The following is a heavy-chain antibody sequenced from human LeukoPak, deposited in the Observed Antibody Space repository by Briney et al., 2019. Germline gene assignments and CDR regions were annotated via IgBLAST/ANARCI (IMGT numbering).Heavy chain of an antibody. CDR1: GGTFSSYA. CDR2: IIPIFGTA. V-gene: IGHV1-69*13. CDR3: ARDDYGGNSGDFDY. D-gene: IGHD4-23*01. Sequence: SVKVSCKASGGTFSSYAISWVRQAPGQGLEWMGGIIPIFGTANYAQKFQGRVTITADESTSTAYVELSSLRSEDTAVYYCARDDYGGNSGDFDYWGQGTLVTVSS. J-gene: IGHJ4*02.